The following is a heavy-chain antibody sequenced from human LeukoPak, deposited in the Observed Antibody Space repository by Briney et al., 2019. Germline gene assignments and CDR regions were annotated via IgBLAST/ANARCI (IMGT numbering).Heavy chain of an antibody. D-gene: IGHD5-24*01. CDR1: GGSVSSGSYY. J-gene: IGHJ3*02. Sequence: SETLSLTSTVSGGSVSSGSYYWSWIRQPPGKGLEWIGYIYYSGSTNYNPSLKSRVTISVDTSKNQFSLKLSSVTAADPAVYYCAEKPGEMATNWEAAFDIWGQGTMVTVSS. V-gene: IGHV4-61*01. CDR2: IYYSGST. CDR3: AEKPGEMATNWEAAFDI.